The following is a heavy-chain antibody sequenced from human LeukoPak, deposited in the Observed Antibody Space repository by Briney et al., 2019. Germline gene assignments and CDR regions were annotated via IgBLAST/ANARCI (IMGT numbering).Heavy chain of an antibody. Sequence: SETLSLTCTVSGDSIISGGYYWSWIRQHPGESLEWIGYIYYSGSTYCNPSLKSRLTLSVDTSKNQSSLKLSSVTAADTAVYYCARDREGYGFMDVWGQGTTVTVSS. CDR3: ARDREGYGFMDV. V-gene: IGHV4-31*03. D-gene: IGHD5-18*01. CDR2: IYYSGST. J-gene: IGHJ6*02. CDR1: GDSIISGGYY.